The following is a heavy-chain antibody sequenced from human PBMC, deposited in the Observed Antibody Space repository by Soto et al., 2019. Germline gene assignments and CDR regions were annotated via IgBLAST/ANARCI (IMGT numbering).Heavy chain of an antibody. CDR3: ASPKIAFYNWFDP. Sequence: SETLSLTCTVSGASISGYYWSWIRQPPGKGLEWVGYIHYTGRTTYNPSLKSRLTISVDTSKNQFSLKLSSVTAADTAVYYCASPKIAFYNWFDPWGQGTLVTVSS. CDR2: IHYTGRT. D-gene: IGHD3-3*02. V-gene: IGHV4-59*08. J-gene: IGHJ5*02. CDR1: GASISGYY.